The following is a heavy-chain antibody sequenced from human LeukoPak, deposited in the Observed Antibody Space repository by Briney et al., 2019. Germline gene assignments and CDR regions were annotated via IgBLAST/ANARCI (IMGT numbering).Heavy chain of an antibody. J-gene: IGHJ4*02. CDR1: GGSISSGSHY. D-gene: IGHD5-18*01. Sequence: SQTLSLTCTVSGGSISSGSHYWSWIRQPAGKGLEWIGRIYTSGSTNYNPSLKSRVTISVDTSKNQFSLKLSSVTAADTAVYYCARGYSYGGAFDYWGQGTLVTVSS. CDR3: ARGYSYGGAFDY. CDR2: IYTSGST. V-gene: IGHV4-61*02.